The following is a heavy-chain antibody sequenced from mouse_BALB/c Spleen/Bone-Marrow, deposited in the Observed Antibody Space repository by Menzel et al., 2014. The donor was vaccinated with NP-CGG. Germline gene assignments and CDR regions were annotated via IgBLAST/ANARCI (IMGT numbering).Heavy chain of an antibody. J-gene: IGHJ3*01. V-gene: IGHV5-6*01. D-gene: IGHD2-4*01. Sequence: EVQRVESGGDLVKPGGSLKLSCAASGFTFSSYGMSWVCQTPDKRLEWVATISSGGSYTYYPDSVKGRFTISRDNAKNTLYLQMSSLKSEDTAMYYCARQDYDWFAYWGQGTLVTVSA. CDR3: ARQDYDWFAY. CDR2: ISSGGSYT. CDR1: GFTFSSYG.